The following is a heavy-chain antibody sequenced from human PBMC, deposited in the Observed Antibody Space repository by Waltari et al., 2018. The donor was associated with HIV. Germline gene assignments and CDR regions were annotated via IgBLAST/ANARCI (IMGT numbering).Heavy chain of an antibody. D-gene: IGHD6-13*01. CDR3: ARDTAAAGPYYYYYGMDV. J-gene: IGHJ6*02. CDR2: IWYDGSNK. CDR1: GVTFSSYG. V-gene: IGHV3-33*01. Sequence: QVQLVESGGGVVQPGRSRRLSCAASGVTFSSYGMHRVRQAPGKGLEWVEVIWYDGSNKYYADSVKGRFTISRDNSKNTLYLQMNSLRAEDTAVYYCARDTAAAGPYYYYYGMDVWGQGTTVTVSS.